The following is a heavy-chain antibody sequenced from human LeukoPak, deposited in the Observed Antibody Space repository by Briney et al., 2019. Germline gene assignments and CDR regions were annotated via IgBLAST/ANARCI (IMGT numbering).Heavy chain of an antibody. CDR3: AKDGIAVAGSGNGMDV. J-gene: IGHJ6*04. CDR1: GFTFSSYG. D-gene: IGHD6-19*01. Sequence: PGRSLRLSCAASGFTFSSYGMHWVRQAPGKGLEWVAVISYDGSNKYYADSVKGRFTISRDNSKNTLYLQMNSLRAEDTAVYYCAKDGIAVAGSGNGMDVWGKGTTVTVSS. CDR2: ISYDGSNK. V-gene: IGHV3-30*18.